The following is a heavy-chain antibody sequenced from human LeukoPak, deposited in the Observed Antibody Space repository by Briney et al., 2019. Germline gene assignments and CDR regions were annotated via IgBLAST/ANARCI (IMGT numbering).Heavy chain of an antibody. CDR1: GFTFGDYA. Sequence: PGGSLRLSCTASGFTFGDYAMSWFRQAPGKGLEWVGFIRSKAYGGTTEYAASVKGRFTISRDDSKSIAYLQMNSLKTEDTAVHYCTRGGDIVVVVAATLDYWGQGTLVTVSS. CDR3: TRGGDIVVVVAATLDY. V-gene: IGHV3-49*03. D-gene: IGHD2-15*01. J-gene: IGHJ4*02. CDR2: IRSKAYGGTT.